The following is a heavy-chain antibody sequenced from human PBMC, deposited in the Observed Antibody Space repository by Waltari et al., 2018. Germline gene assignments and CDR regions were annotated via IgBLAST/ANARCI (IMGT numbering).Heavy chain of an antibody. Sequence: EVQLVESGGGLVKPGGSLRLSCVASGFKFSAYAMNWVRQAPGKGLEWVSSIGMSSSFRDYADSVRGRFTVSRDNAKNTLYLQMDTLRAEDTAVYYCAREGAEQWVVEDYGMDVWGQGTTVTVSS. D-gene: IGHD6-19*01. CDR1: GFKFSAYA. V-gene: IGHV3-21*02. J-gene: IGHJ6*02. CDR3: AREGAEQWVVEDYGMDV. CDR2: IGMSSSFR.